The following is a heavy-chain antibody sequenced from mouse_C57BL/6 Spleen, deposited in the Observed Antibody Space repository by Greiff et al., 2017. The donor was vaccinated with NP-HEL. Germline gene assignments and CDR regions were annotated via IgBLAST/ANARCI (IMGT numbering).Heavy chain of an antibody. CDR2: ISSGSSTI. Sequence: DVMLVESGGGLVKPGGSLKLSCAASGFTFSDYGMHWVRQAPEKGLEWVAYISSGSSTIYYADTVKGRFTISRDNAKNTLFLQMTSLRSEDTAMYYCARNGGYYWYFDVWGTGTTVTVSS. CDR3: ARNGGYYWYFDV. D-gene: IGHD1-1*02. CDR1: GFTFSDYG. J-gene: IGHJ1*03. V-gene: IGHV5-17*01.